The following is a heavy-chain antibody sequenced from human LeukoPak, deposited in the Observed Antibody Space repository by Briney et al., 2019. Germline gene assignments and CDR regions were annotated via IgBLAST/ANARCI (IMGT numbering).Heavy chain of an antibody. CDR3: AKRPDFSTTKCFRFES. Sequence: GGSLRPSCAASGFTFTTYAMSWVRQAPGQGLGWVSSFSGDGGSTYYAESVKGRFTISRDTSKNTLYLQMNSLRVEDTAVYYCAKRPDFSTTKCFRFESRGQGTLVTVSS. J-gene: IGHJ4*02. CDR1: GFTFTTYA. V-gene: IGHV3-23*01. CDR2: FSGDGGST. D-gene: IGHD2/OR15-2a*01.